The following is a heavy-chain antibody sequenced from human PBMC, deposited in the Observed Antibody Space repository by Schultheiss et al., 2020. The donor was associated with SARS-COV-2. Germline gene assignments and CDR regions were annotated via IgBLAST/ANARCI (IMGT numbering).Heavy chain of an antibody. D-gene: IGHD3-10*01. CDR2: ISSSSSTI. V-gene: IGHV3-48*02. Sequence: GGSLRLSCAASGFTFSSYGMHWVRQAPGKGLEWVSYISSSSSTIYYADSVKGRFTISRDNAKNSLYLQMNSLRDEDTAVYYCAKVEEGSGSYYSYYYYGMDVWGQGTTVTVSS. CDR3: AKVEEGSGSYYSYYYYGMDV. J-gene: IGHJ6*02. CDR1: GFTFSSYG.